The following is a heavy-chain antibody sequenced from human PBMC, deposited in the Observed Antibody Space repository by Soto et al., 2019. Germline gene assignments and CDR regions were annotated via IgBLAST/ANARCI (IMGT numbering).Heavy chain of an antibody. Sequence: QLQLHESGPGLVKPSETLSLTCAVSGDSMSSSDYYWGWIRQPPGKGVEWIGSIYYSGSTYYNPSLQSRVAISVDTSKNQFSLKLKSVTAADTAIYYCARRTVNIRTFYSGLKTHCFDYWGQGAPVTVSS. CDR1: GDSMSSSDYY. D-gene: IGHD6-19*01. CDR2: IYYSGST. V-gene: IGHV4-39*01. J-gene: IGHJ4*02. CDR3: ARRTVNIRTFYSGLKTHCFDY.